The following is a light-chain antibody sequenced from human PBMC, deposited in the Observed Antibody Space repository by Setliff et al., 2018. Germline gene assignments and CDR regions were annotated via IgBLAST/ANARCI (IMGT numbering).Light chain of an antibody. CDR1: SSNIGRNG. J-gene: IGLJ2*01. CDR2: SHN. Sequence: QSVLTQPPSASETPGQRVTISCSGSSSNIGRNGINWYQQFPGRAPKLLISSHNQRPSGVPDRFSASTSGTSASLAISGLQSEDEAEYFCACWDDSLYAVVFGGGTKVTVL. CDR3: ACWDDSLYAVV. V-gene: IGLV1-44*01.